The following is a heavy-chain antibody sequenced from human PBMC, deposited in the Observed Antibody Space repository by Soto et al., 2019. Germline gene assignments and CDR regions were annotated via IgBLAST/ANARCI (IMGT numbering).Heavy chain of an antibody. V-gene: IGHV5-10-1*01. CDR2: IDPSDSYT. J-gene: IGHJ4*02. CDR3: ARLGYCTGTSCYTFDS. CDR1: GYSFTGYW. Sequence: PGESLKISCKGSGYSFTGYWITWVRQMPGKGLEWVGKIDPSDSYTDYSPSFQGHVTISADKSISTAYLQWSGLKASDTAMYYCARLGYCTGTSCYTFDSWGQGTLVTVSS. D-gene: IGHD2-2*02.